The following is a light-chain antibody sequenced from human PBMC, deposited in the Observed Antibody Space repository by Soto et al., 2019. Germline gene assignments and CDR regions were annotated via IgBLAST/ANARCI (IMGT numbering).Light chain of an antibody. J-gene: IGKJ5*01. CDR2: NAS. Sequence: EIVLTQSPATLSLSPGERAILSCRASQSVSTFLAWFQQKPGQPPRLLIYNASNRTTGIPARFSGSGSGTDFTLTINSLDPEDYAVYYCQHRGDWPPITFGQGTRLEIK. CDR3: QHRGDWPPIT. CDR1: QSVSTF. V-gene: IGKV3-11*01.